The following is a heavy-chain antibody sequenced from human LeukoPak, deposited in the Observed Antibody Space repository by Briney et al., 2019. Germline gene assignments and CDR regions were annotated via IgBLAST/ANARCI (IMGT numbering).Heavy chain of an antibody. CDR2: IDGSGGST. D-gene: IGHD5-12*01. J-gene: IGHJ4*02. V-gene: IGHV3-23*01. CDR1: GFTFSSYA. CDR3: AKDRRLPWDYFDS. Sequence: GGSLRLSCVASGFTFSSYAMSWFRQAPGKGLEWVSAIDGSGGSTYYADSVKGRFTISRDNSKNTLYLQMNSMRAEDTAIYYCAKDRRLPWDYFDSWGQGTLVTVSS.